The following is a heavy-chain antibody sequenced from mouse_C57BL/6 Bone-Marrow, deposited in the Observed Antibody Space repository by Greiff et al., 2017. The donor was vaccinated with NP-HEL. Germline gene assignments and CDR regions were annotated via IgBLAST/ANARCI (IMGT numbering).Heavy chain of an antibody. CDR2: IYPGDGDT. Sequence: QVQLQQSGPELVKPGASVKISCKASGYAFSSSWMNWVKERPGKGLEWIGRIYPGDGDTNYNGKFKGKATLTADKSSSTAYMQLSSLTSEDSAVYCCASLLRRFDYWGQGTTLTVSS. CDR1: GYAFSSSW. CDR3: ASLLRRFDY. J-gene: IGHJ2*01. V-gene: IGHV1-82*01. D-gene: IGHD2-12*01.